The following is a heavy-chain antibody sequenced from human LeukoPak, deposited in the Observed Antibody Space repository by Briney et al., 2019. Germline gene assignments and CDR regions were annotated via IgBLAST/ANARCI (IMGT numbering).Heavy chain of an antibody. CDR1: GYTFTSYG. CDR3: ARVYYGSGSYRTVIRFDY. V-gene: IGHV1-18*01. CDR2: ISAYNGNT. D-gene: IGHD3-10*01. J-gene: IGHJ4*02. Sequence: GASVKVSCKASGYTFTSYGISWVRQAPGQGLEWMGWISAYNGNTNYAQKLQGRVTMTTDTSTSTAYMELRSLRSDDTAVYYCARVYYGSGSYRTVIRFDYWGQGTLVTVSS.